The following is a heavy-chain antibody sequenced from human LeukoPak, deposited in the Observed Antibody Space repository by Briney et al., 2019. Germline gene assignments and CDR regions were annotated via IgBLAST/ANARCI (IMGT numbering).Heavy chain of an antibody. J-gene: IGHJ6*03. D-gene: IGHD6-13*01. V-gene: IGHV1-18*01. CDR2: TSAYNGNT. CDR3: ARAAEIAAAGTLGIYYMDV. Sequence: ASVKVSCKASGYTFTSYGISWVRQAPGQGLEWMGWTSAYNGNTNYAQKLQGRVTMTTDTSTSTAYMELRSLRSDDTAVYYCARAAEIAAAGTLGIYYMDVWGKGTTVTVSS. CDR1: GYTFTSYG.